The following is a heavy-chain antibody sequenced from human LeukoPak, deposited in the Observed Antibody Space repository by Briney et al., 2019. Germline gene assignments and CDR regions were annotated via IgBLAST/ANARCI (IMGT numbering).Heavy chain of an antibody. CDR1: GGTFSSYA. D-gene: IGHD3-22*01. CDR3: ARLAGYYDSSGYLDY. V-gene: IGHV1-69*05. Sequence: APVKVSCKASGGTFSSYAISWVRQAPGQGLEWMGRIIPIFGTANYAQKFQGRVTITTDESTSTAYMELSSLRSEDTAVYYCARLAGYYDSSGYLDYWGQGTLVTVSS. J-gene: IGHJ4*02. CDR2: IIPIFGTA.